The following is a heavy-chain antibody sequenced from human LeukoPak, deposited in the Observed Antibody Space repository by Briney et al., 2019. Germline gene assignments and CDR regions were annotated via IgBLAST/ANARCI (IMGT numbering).Heavy chain of an antibody. Sequence: EASVKVSCKASGGTFSSYAISWVQQAPGQGLEWMGRIIPILGIANYAQKFQGRVTITADKSTSTAYMELSSLRSEDTAVYYCARHVVPAASGFDYWGQGTLVTVSS. CDR2: IIPILGIA. V-gene: IGHV1-69*04. J-gene: IGHJ4*02. CDR1: GGTFSSYA. CDR3: ARHVVPAASGFDY. D-gene: IGHD2-2*01.